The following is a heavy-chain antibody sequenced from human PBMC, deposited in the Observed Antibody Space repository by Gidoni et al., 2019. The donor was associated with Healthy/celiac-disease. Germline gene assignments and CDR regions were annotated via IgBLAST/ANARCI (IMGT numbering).Heavy chain of an antibody. D-gene: IGHD3-10*01. CDR1: GGSIGRSHW. CDR2: IYHSGRT. J-gene: IGHJ4*02. CDR3: ARSYGSGSYYTLKY. V-gene: IGHV4-4*02. Sequence: QVQLQECVPGRVKPSGTLSLTCAVSGGSIGRSHWWRWVRQPPGKGLEWIGEIYHSGRTNYNPPLKSRVPISVDKSKKQFSLKLSSVTAADTAVYYCARSYGSGSYYTLKYWGQGTLVTVSS.